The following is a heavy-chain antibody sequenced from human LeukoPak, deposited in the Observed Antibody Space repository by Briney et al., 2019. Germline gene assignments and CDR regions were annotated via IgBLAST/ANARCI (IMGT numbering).Heavy chain of an antibody. CDR3: AELGITMIGGV. V-gene: IGHV3-48*03. CDR1: GFTFSSYE. Sequence: GESLRLSCAASGFTFSSYEMNWVRRAPGKGLEWVSYISSSGSTIYYADSVKGRFTISRDNAKNSLYLQMNSLRAEDTAVYYCAELGITMIGGVWGKGTTVTISS. CDR2: ISSSGSTI. D-gene: IGHD3-10*02. J-gene: IGHJ6*04.